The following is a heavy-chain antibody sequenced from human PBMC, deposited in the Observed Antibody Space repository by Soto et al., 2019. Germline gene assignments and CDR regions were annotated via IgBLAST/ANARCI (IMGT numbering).Heavy chain of an antibody. V-gene: IGHV3-30*18. J-gene: IGHJ4*02. D-gene: IGHD3-3*01. CDR2: ISYDGSNK. Sequence: ESGGGVVQPGRSLRLSCAASGFTFSSSGMHWVRQAPGKGLEWVAVISYDGSNKYYADSVKGRFTISRDNSKNTLYLQMNSLRAEDTAVYYCAKDYLFLGFDYWGQGTLVTVSS. CDR1: GFTFSSSG. CDR3: AKDYLFLGFDY.